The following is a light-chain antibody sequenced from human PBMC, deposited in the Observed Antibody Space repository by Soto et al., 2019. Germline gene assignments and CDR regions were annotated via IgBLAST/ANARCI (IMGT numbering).Light chain of an antibody. CDR2: GAS. CDR1: QSVSTSY. Sequence: DIVLTQSPGTLSLSPGERATLSCRASQSVSTSYLAWYQQKPGQAPRLLIFGASSRATGIPDRFIGSGSGTDFPLTISILDPEDFAVYYCQQFGTSPPTFAQGTKLDIK. CDR3: QQFGTSPPT. V-gene: IGKV3-20*01. J-gene: IGKJ1*01.